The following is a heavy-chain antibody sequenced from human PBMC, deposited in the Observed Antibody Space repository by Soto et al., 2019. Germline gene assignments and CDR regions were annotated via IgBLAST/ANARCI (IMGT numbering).Heavy chain of an antibody. D-gene: IGHD3-10*01. J-gene: IGHJ5*02. CDR3: ARENYGSGSYYNWFDP. Sequence: SETLSLTCIVSGGSISSYYWSWIRQPPGKGLEWIGYIYYSGSTNYNPSLKSRVTISVDTSKNQFSLKLSSVTAADTAVYYCARENYGSGSYYNWFDPWGQGTLVTVSS. CDR2: IYYSGST. V-gene: IGHV4-59*01. CDR1: GGSISSYY.